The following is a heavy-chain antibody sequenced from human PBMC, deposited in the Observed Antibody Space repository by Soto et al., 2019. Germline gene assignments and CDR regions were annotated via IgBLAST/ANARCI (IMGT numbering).Heavy chain of an antibody. D-gene: IGHD3-10*01. Sequence: QLQLQESGPGLVKPSETLSLTCTVSGGSISSSSYYWGWIRQPPGKGLEWIGSIYYSGSTYYNPSFKSRVTISVDTSKNQFSLKLSSVTAADTAVYYCARPGNYGSGSYLYYLDYWGQGTLVTVSS. V-gene: IGHV4-39*01. CDR1: GGSISSSSYY. J-gene: IGHJ4*02. CDR3: ARPGNYGSGSYLYYLDY. CDR2: IYYSGST.